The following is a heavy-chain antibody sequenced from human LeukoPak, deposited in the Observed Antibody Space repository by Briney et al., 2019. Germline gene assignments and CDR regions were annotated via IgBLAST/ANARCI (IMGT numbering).Heavy chain of an antibody. D-gene: IGHD3-10*01. V-gene: IGHV3-21*01. CDR2: ISKSSSHK. Sequence: GGSLRLSCVASGFTFSDYSMNWVRQAPGKELEYVSSISKSSSHKYYADSVKGRFTISRDNAKNSLYLQMDSLRVEDTAMYYCARGGFGELFLSWFDPWGHGTLVTVSS. CDR1: GFTFSDYS. J-gene: IGHJ5*02. CDR3: ARGGFGELFLSWFDP.